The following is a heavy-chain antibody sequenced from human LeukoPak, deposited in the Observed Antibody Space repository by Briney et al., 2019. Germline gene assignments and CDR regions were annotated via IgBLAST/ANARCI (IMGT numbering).Heavy chain of an antibody. CDR1: GFTFDDYA. V-gene: IGHV3-9*01. CDR3: AREGPDSDSYYYMDV. CDR2: ISWNSGSI. J-gene: IGHJ6*03. Sequence: PGGSLRLSCAASGFTFDDYAMHWVRQAPGKGLEWVSGISWNSGSIGYADSVKGRFTISRDNAKNSPYLQMNSLRAEDTAVYYCAREGPDSDSYYYMDVWGKGTTVTVSS. D-gene: IGHD2-15*01.